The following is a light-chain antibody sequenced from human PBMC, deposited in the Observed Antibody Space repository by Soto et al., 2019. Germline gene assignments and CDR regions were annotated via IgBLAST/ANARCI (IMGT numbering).Light chain of an antibody. Sequence: DIVMTQSPLSLPVTPGEAASISCRSSQSLLNRDGYNCLEWYLQRPGQSPQLLIYSGSYRASGVPERISGSGSGTNLTLKISRVGAEDVGVYYCVEALQTLTFGQGTKLEIK. CDR3: VEALQTLT. J-gene: IGKJ2*01. CDR1: QSLLNRDGYNC. V-gene: IGKV2-28*01. CDR2: SGS.